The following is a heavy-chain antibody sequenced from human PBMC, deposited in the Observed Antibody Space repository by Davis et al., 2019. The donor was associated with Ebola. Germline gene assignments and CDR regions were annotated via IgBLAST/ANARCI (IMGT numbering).Heavy chain of an antibody. CDR3: ARAPNYDVLTGTSSYYFDY. Sequence: ASVKVSCKSSGYTFTSYGLVWVRQAPGLGFEWMGWISGFNTNTNFAQKFQGRVTVSKDTSTNTAYMDLRSLTSDDTAIYYCARAPNYDVLTGTSSYYFDYWGQGTLVTASS. CDR1: GYTFTSYG. D-gene: IGHD3-9*01. V-gene: IGHV1-18*04. CDR2: ISGFNTNT. J-gene: IGHJ4*02.